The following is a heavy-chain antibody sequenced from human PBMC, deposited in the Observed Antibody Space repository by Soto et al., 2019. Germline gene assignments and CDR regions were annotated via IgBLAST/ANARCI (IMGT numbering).Heavy chain of an antibody. CDR3: ARVVVAASYYYYGTDV. D-gene: IGHD2-15*01. V-gene: IGHV1-69*13. CDR1: GGTFSSYA. Sequence: SVKVSCKASGGTFSSYAISWVRQAPGQGLEWMGGIIPIFGTANYAQKFQGRVTITADESTSTAYMELSSLRSEVTAVYYCARVVVAASYYYYGTDVWGQGTTVTVSS. J-gene: IGHJ6*02. CDR2: IIPIFGTA.